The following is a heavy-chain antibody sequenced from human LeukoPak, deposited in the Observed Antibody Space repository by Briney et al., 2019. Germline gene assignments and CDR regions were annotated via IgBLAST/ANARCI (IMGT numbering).Heavy chain of an antibody. D-gene: IGHD5-12*01. CDR2: ISYDGSNK. V-gene: IGHV3-30-3*01. J-gene: IGHJ3*02. Sequence: GGSLKLSCAASGFTFSGSAMHWVRQAPGKGLEWVAVISYDGSNKYYADSVKGRFTISRDNSKNTLYLQMNSLRAEDTAVYYCARDRGAFDIWGQGTMVTVSS. CDR3: ARDRGAFDI. CDR1: GFTFSGSA.